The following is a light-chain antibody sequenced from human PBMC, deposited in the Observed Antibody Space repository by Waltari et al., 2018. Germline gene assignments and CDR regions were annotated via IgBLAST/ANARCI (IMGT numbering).Light chain of an antibody. CDR2: RAS. CDR1: QSISSW. J-gene: IGKJ2*01. Sequence: DIQMTQSPSTLSAPVGDRVTITCRASQSISSWLAWYQQKPGKAPTLLIYRASSLHTGVPSRFSGSESGTEFTLTITTLQPDDFATYFCQQYYTSPYIFGQGTKLEIK. CDR3: QQYYTSPYI. V-gene: IGKV1-5*03.